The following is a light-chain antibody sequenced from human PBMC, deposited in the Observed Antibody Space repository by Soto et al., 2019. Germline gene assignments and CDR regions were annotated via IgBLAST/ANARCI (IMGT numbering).Light chain of an antibody. V-gene: IGKV3-20*01. CDR3: QQYGSSSIT. Sequence: EIVLTQSPGTLSLSPGERATLSCRASQSVSSSYLAWYQQKPGQAPRRLIFGASFRATGIPDRFSGSGSGTDSTLTISRLEPEDFAVYYCQQYGSSSITFGQGTRLEI. CDR2: GAS. CDR1: QSVSSSY. J-gene: IGKJ5*01.